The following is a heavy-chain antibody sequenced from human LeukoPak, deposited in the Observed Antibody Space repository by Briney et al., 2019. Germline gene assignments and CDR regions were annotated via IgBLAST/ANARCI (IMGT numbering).Heavy chain of an antibody. CDR3: ARDDYGDYLGWFDS. J-gene: IGHJ5*01. V-gene: IGHV3-48*04. Sequence: GGSLRLSCAASGFTSNTYSMNWVRQALGKGLEWVSYISSTSNIIHYADSVKGRFTISRDNAKNSLFLQINSLRAEDTAVYYCARDDYGDYLGWFDSWGQGTLVTVSS. CDR1: GFTSNTYS. D-gene: IGHD4-17*01. CDR2: ISSTSNII.